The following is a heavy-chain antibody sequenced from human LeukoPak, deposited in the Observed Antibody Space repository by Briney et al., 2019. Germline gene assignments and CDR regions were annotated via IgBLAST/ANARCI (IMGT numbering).Heavy chain of an antibody. CDR3: ARPNGYYYDSSGYSAINWFDP. V-gene: IGHV1-2*06. J-gene: IGHJ5*02. CDR1: GYTFTGYY. D-gene: IGHD3-22*01. CDR2: INPNSGGT. Sequence: GASVKVSCKASGYTFTGYYMHWVRQAPGQGLEWMGRINPNSGGTNYAQKFQGRVTVTRDTSISTAYMELSRLRSDDTAVYYCARPNGYYYDSSGYSAINWFDPWGQGTLVTVSS.